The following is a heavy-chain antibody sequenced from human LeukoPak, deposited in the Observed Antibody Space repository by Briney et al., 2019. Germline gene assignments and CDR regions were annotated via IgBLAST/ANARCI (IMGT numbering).Heavy chain of an antibody. V-gene: IGHV3-30-3*01. CDR1: GFTFSSYA. J-gene: IGHJ3*02. CDR2: ISYDGSKK. D-gene: IGHD2-2*01. Sequence: GGFLRLSCAASGFTFSSYALHWVRQAPGKGLEWVAVISYDGSKKYYADSVKGRFTVSRDSSKNTLYLQMNTLRAEDTAVFYCARGNDCSSTSCYHDAFDIWGQGTMVTVSS. CDR3: ARGNDCSSTSCYHDAFDI.